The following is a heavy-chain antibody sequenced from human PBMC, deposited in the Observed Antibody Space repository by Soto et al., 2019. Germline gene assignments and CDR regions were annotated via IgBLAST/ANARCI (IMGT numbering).Heavy chain of an antibody. CDR2: IGSGGDT. CDR1: GFTLSSYD. D-gene: IGHD3-9*01. CDR3: TRKTPPTGMEV. V-gene: IGHV3-13*01. J-gene: IGHJ6*02. Sequence: EVQLVESGGGLVQPGGSLRLSVAASGFTLSSYDIHWVRQPTGEGLAWVSGIGSGGDTHYADSVKGRFIISREDGKNSLYLQMNNLRVGDTAVYYCTRKTPPTGMEVWGQGATVTVSS.